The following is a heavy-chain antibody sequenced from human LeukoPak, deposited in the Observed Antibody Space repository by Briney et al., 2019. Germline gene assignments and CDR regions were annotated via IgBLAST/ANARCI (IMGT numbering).Heavy chain of an antibody. CDR3: ARTRYYFDY. D-gene: IGHD6-6*01. Sequence: SETLSLTCTVSGGSISSSNFFWAWIRQPPGKGLEWIGNIYYSGTTYYNPSLKSRVAIAVDTSKNQFSLKLSSVTAADTAVYYCARTRYYFDYWGQGTLVTVSS. CDR1: GGSISSSNFF. CDR2: IYYSGTT. V-gene: IGHV4-39*01. J-gene: IGHJ4*02.